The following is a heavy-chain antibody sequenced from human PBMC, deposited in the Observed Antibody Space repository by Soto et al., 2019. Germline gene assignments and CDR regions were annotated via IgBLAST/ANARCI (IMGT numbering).Heavy chain of an antibody. J-gene: IGHJ4*02. Sequence: GGSLRLSCAASGFTFSSYAMSWVRQAPGKGLEWVSAISGSGGSTYYADSVKGRFTISRDNSKNTLYLQMNSLRAEDTAVYYCAKSLRYFDWLPKDYWGQGTLVTVSS. CDR1: GFTFSSYA. V-gene: IGHV3-23*01. CDR2: ISGSGGST. CDR3: AKSLRYFDWLPKDY. D-gene: IGHD3-9*01.